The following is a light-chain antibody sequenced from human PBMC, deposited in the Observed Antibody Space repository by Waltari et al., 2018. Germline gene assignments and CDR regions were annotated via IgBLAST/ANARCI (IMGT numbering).Light chain of an antibody. CDR2: SAS. J-gene: IGKJ1*01. CDR3: QQSYSTPET. V-gene: IGKV1-39*01. CDR1: QNIKTV. Sequence: DLQMTQSPSSLSASVGDRVSITCRASQNIKTVLKWYQQKPGKAPQLLIYSASGLETGVPSRFSGSGSGTEFTLTISSLHPEDFATYYCQQSYSTPETFGQGTKVEVK.